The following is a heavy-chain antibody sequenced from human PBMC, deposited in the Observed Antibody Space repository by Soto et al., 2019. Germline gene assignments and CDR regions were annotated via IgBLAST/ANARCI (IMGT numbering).Heavy chain of an antibody. D-gene: IGHD4-17*01. CDR2: IFRSGTT. Sequence: QVQLQESGPGLVKPSGTLSLTCAVSGGSVSGVSWWSWVRQPPGKGLEWIGEIFRSGTTNYNPSLKSRITISIDKSKNQFSLKLTSVTAEDTAVYYCASGGDYTWHTWGQGTLVTVSS. CDR3: ASGGDYTWHT. CDR1: GGSVSGVSW. J-gene: IGHJ5*02. V-gene: IGHV4-4*02.